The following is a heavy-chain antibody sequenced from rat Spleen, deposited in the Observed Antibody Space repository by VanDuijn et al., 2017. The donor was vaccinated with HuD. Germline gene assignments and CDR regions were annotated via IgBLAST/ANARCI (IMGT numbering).Heavy chain of an antibody. CDR1: GFSLTTYN. J-gene: IGHJ2*01. CDR2: IWTGGST. V-gene: IGHV2-30*01. D-gene: IGHD1-2*01. Sequence: QVQLKESGPGLVQPSQTLSLTCTVSGFSLTTYNLHWFRQPPGKGLEWMGIIWTGGSTDYNSALKSRLSISRDTSKSQVFLKMNSLQTKDIATYYCAREAYYFSSRGYFDYWGQGVMVTVSS. CDR3: AREAYYFSSRGYFDY.